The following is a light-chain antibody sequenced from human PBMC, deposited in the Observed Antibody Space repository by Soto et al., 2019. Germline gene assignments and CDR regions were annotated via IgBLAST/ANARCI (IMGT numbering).Light chain of an antibody. CDR1: QSVSKNY. Sequence: EIVVTQSRGTLSLSPGERATLSCRAIQSVSKNYLAWYQQKAGQAPRLLIYRASNRATGIPERFSGSGSGTDFTLTIARVAPEEVALYYGQQYGRSPRTCGQGTKLENK. J-gene: IGKJ1*01. CDR2: RAS. CDR3: QQYGRSPRT. V-gene: IGKV3-20*01.